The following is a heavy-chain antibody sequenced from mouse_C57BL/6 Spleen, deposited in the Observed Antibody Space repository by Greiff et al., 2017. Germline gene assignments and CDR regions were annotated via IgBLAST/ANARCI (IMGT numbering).Heavy chain of an antibody. CDR3: ARWYDYDSAWFAY. CDR2: IYWDDDK. V-gene: IGHV8-12*01. D-gene: IGHD2-4*01. J-gene: IGHJ3*01. Sequence: QVTLKASGPGILQSSQTLSLTCSFSGFSLSTSGMGVSWIRQPSGKGLEWLAHIYWDDDKRYNPSLKSRLTISKDTSRNQVFLKITSVDTADTATYYCARWYDYDSAWFAYWGQGTLVTVSA. CDR1: GFSLSTSGMG.